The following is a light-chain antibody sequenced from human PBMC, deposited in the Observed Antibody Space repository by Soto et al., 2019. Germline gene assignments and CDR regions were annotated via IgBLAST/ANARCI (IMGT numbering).Light chain of an antibody. V-gene: IGKV1-5*01. CDR2: DAS. J-gene: IGKJ2*01. CDR3: QQYNSYPYT. Sequence: DIQMTQYPSTLSASVGDRVTITCRASKSISSWLAWYQQKPGKAPKLLIYDASSLESGVPSRFSGSGSGTEFTLTISSLQPDDFATYYCQQYNSYPYTFGQGTKLEIK. CDR1: KSISSW.